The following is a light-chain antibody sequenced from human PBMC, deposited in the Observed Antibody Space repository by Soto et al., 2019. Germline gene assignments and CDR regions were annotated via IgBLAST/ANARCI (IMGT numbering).Light chain of an antibody. CDR3: QQYGSSPT. CDR1: QSVSSSY. V-gene: IGKV3-20*01. Sequence: EIVLTQSPGTLSLSPGERATLSCRSSQSVSSSYLAWYQHKPGQAPRLLIYDVSSRATGIPDRFSGSGSGTDSTLTISRLEPEDFAVYYCQQYGSSPTFGQGTKVESK. CDR2: DVS. J-gene: IGKJ1*01.